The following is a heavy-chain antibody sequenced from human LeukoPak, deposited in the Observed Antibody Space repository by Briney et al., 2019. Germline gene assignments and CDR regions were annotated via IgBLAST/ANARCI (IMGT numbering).Heavy chain of an antibody. D-gene: IGHD2-2*01. CDR1: GYTFTGYY. Sequence: ASVKVSCKASGYTFTGYYMHWVRHAPRQRLEWMGWINPNSGGTNYAQKSQGRVTMTRDTSISTAYMGLSRLRSDDTAVYYCARAGVHIVVVPAARAYYYYMDVWGKGTRVSVS. CDR2: INPNSGGT. CDR3: ARAGVHIVVVPAARAYYYYMDV. J-gene: IGHJ6*03. V-gene: IGHV1-2*02.